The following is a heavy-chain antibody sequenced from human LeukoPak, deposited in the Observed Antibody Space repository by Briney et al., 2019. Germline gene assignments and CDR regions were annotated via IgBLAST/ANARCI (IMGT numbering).Heavy chain of an antibody. J-gene: IGHJ4*02. Sequence: PGGSLRLSCGASGLSFSGHWMTWVRQAPGGGLEWVANIKPDGSEKFYVDSVKGRFTISRDNADNLVYLQMISLTAEDTAVYYCASTKLGEFNNWGQGTLVTVSS. CDR1: GLSFSGHW. D-gene: IGHD7-27*01. CDR3: ASTKLGEFNN. CDR2: IKPDGSEK. V-gene: IGHV3-7*01.